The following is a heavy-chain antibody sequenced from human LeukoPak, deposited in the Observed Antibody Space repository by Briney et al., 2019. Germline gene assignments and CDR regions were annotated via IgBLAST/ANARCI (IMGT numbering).Heavy chain of an antibody. V-gene: IGHV3-30*18. CDR3: AKDRSIGDYSHDYYVMDV. CDR2: ISYDGTNK. CDR1: GFSFSRYA. Sequence: QPGRSLRLSCAASGFSFSRYAIHWVRQAPGKGLEWVAVISYDGTNKYYIDSVKGRFTISRDNSKNTMYLQMNSLRVEDTAMYYCAKDRSIGDYSHDYYVMDVWGQGTTVTVSS. D-gene: IGHD4-17*01. J-gene: IGHJ6*02.